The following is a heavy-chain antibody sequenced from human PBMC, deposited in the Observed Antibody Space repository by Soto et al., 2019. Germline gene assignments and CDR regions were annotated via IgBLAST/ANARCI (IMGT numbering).Heavy chain of an antibody. J-gene: IGHJ6*02. Sequence: GESLKISCQGSGYSFASYWIGWVRQMPGKDLEWMGIIYPGAPDTRYSPSFQGQVTISADKSLRTAYLQWTSLKASDTALYYCARTGSFGLGFYYGGKAVWGQVTRVIVSS. D-gene: IGHD3-3*01. CDR3: ARTGSFGLGFYYGGKAV. V-gene: IGHV5-51*01. CDR1: GYSFASYW. CDR2: IYPGAPDT.